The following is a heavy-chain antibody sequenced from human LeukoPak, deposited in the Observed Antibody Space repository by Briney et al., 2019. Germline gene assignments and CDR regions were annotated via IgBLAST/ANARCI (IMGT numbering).Heavy chain of an antibody. CDR3: ARASPGYTANFDY. V-gene: IGHV4-59*01. D-gene: IGHD1-1*01. CDR1: GGSISSYY. CDR2: IYYSGST. J-gene: IGHJ4*02. Sequence: IPSETLSLTCTVSGGSISSYYWSWIRQPPGKGLEWIGYIYYSGSTNYNPSLKSRVTISVDTSKNQFSLKLSSVTAADTAVYYCARASPGYTANFDYWGQGTLVTVSS.